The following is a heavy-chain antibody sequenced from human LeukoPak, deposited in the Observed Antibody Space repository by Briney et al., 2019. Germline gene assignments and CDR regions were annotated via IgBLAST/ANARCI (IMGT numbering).Heavy chain of an antibody. D-gene: IGHD1-1*01. CDR3: ASGREVSTGYYYYYGMDV. J-gene: IGHJ6*02. Sequence: PGGSLRLSCEASGFNVSGNYMSWVRQAPGKGLERVSVIYSGGATYNADSVKGRFTISRDNSKNTVYLQINSLKAEDTAVYYCASGREVSTGYYYYYGMDVWGQGTTVTVSS. V-gene: IGHV3-53*01. CDR1: GFNVSGNY. CDR2: IYSGGAT.